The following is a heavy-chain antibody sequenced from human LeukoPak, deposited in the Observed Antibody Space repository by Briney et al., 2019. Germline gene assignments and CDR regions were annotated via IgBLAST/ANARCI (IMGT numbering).Heavy chain of an antibody. CDR2: IIPILGIA. D-gene: IGHD1-7*01. CDR3: ARDRTGTTSGYYYCMDV. V-gene: IGHV1-69*04. CDR1: GGTFSSYA. Sequence: SVRLSCKASGGTFSSYAISWVRQAPGQGLEWMGRIIPILGIANYAQKFKGRVTITADKSTSTAYMELSSLRSEDTAVYYCARDRTGTTSGYYYCMDVWGQG. J-gene: IGHJ6*02.